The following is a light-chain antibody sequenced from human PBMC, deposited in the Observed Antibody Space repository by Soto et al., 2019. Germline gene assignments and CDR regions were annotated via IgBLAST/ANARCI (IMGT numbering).Light chain of an antibody. CDR1: QGITKD. CDR3: LQHNSYPWT. CDR2: AAS. J-gene: IGKJ1*01. V-gene: IGKV1-17*01. Sequence: DIQMTQSPSSLSASVGDRVTITCRASQGITKDLGWYQQKPGKAPKRLIYAASSLQSGVPSRFSGSGSGTEFTRTISSLQPEDFATYYCLQHNSYPWTFGQGTKVEIK.